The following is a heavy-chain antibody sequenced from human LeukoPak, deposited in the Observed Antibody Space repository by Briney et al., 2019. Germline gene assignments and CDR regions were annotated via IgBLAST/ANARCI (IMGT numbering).Heavy chain of an antibody. CDR3: AREYSYGYSYYFDY. J-gene: IGHJ4*02. Sequence: SETLSLTCSVSGGSISTYYWSWIRQPPGKGLEWIGFIHYSGSTKYNPSLNSRVTISVDTSKNQFSLTLSSVTAADPAVYYCAREYSYGYSYYFDYWGQGTLVTVSS. CDR2: IHYSGST. D-gene: IGHD5-18*01. CDR1: GGSISTYY. V-gene: IGHV4-59*01.